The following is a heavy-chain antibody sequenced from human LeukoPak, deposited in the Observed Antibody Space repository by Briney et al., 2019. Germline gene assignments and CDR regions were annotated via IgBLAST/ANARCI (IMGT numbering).Heavy chain of an antibody. V-gene: IGHV3-74*01. CDR2: TNSDGSST. Sequence: GGSLRLSCAASGFTFSSYWMHWVRQAPGKGLVWVSRTNSDGSSTSYADSVKGRFTISRDNAKNTLYLQMNSLRAEDTAVYYCASDLAVAGTGSFWGQGTLVTVSS. D-gene: IGHD6-19*01. CDR3: ASDLAVAGTGSF. J-gene: IGHJ4*02. CDR1: GFTFSSYW.